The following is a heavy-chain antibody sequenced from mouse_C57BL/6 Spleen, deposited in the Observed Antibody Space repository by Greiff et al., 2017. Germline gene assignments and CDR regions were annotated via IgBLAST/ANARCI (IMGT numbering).Heavy chain of an antibody. D-gene: IGHD2-4*01. CDR3: ARMNDYDAGYWYFDV. Sequence: QVQLQQSGPGLVAPSPRLSITCTVSGFSFTSYAISWVRQPPGKGLEWIGVLWTGGGTNYNSDQKSRLSISTDNSKSQVFLKMNSLQTDYTARYDCARMNDYDAGYWYFDVWGTGTTVTVSS. CDR1: GFSFTSYA. CDR2: LWTGGGT. J-gene: IGHJ1*03. V-gene: IGHV2-9-1*01.